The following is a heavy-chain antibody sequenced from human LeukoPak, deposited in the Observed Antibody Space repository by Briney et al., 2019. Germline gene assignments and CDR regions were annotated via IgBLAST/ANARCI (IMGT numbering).Heavy chain of an antibody. Sequence: GGFLRLSCADSGFTFSRDWMHWVRQAPGKGPEWVSRISDDGSITTYADSVQGRFTISRDNAKSTVFLQMNSLRVEDTAVYFCARRFYEYNVYDRHFDSWGQGILVTVSS. J-gene: IGHJ4*02. V-gene: IGHV3-74*03. CDR1: GFTFSRDW. CDR2: ISDDGSIT. CDR3: ARRFYEYNVYDRHFDS. D-gene: IGHD3-16*01.